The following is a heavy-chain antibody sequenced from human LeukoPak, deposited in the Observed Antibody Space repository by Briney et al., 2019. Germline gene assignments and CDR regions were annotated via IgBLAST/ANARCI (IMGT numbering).Heavy chain of an antibody. V-gene: IGHV4-4*07. CDR3: ASDRPIYYGSGSYYIPFDY. D-gene: IGHD3-10*01. J-gene: IGHJ4*02. CDR2: IYTSGST. Sequence: SETLSLTCTVSGGSISSYYWSWIRQPAGKGLEWIGRIYTSGSTNYNPSLKSRVTMSVDTSKNQFSLKLSSVTAADTALYSCASDRPIYYGSGSYYIPFDYWGQGTLVTVSS. CDR1: GGSISSYY.